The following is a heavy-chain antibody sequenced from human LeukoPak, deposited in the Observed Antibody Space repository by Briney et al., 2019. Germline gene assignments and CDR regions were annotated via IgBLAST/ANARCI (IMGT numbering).Heavy chain of an antibody. D-gene: IGHD6-19*01. V-gene: IGHV4-4*07. CDR1: GGSISLSF. J-gene: IGHJ4*02. CDR3: ARDAGSGWYYFDS. Sequence: PSETLSLTCTVSGGSISLSFWSWLQQPAGKGLEWVGRLYPSGRTENNPSLKSRVSISLDAPKSQFSLRLTSVTAADTAVYFCARDAGSGWYYFDSWGQGTRVTVSS. CDR2: LYPSGRT.